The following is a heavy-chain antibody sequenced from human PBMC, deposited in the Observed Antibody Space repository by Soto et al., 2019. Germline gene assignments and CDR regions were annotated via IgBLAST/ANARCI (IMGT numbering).Heavy chain of an antibody. CDR3: GRPIVEYTSSPDLGGDV. V-gene: IGHV3-30*04. D-gene: IGHD6-6*01. CDR2: ISDDGRNK. Sequence: QVQLVESGGGVVQPGRSLRLSCAASGFTFSSYAIHWVRQAPGKGLEWVAVISDDGRNKFYAESVQGRFTISRDSSKNTVYLQMVSLRVEDKAVYYCGRPIVEYTSSPDLGGDVWGRGTTVTVSS. CDR1: GFTFSSYA. J-gene: IGHJ6*02.